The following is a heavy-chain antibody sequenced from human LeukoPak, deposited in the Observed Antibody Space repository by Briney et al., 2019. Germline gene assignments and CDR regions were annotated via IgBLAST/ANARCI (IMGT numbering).Heavy chain of an antibody. D-gene: IGHD1-26*01. CDR1: GGSISSGDYY. CDR2: IYYSGST. V-gene: IGHV4-30-4*01. J-gene: IGHJ3*02. Sequence: PSETLSLTCTVSGGSISSGDYYWSWIRQPPGKGLEWIGYIYYSGSTYYNPSLKSRVTISVDRSKNQFSLKLSSVTAADTAVYYCARADTTLDAFDIWGQGTMVTVSS. CDR3: ARADTTLDAFDI.